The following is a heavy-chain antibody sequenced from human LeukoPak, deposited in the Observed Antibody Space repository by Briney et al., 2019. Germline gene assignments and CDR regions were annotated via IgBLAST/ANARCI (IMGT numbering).Heavy chain of an antibody. CDR2: IYHSGST. V-gene: IGHV4-4*02. D-gene: IGHD3-10*01. Sequence: PSETLSLTCAVSGGSISSTNWWNWVRQPPGKGLEWIGEIYHSGSTNYNPSLKSRVTVSVDKSKNQFSLKLSSVTAADTAVYYCARTYYYAAFDIWGQGTMDTVSS. J-gene: IGHJ3*02. CDR1: GGSISSTNW. CDR3: ARTYYYAAFDI.